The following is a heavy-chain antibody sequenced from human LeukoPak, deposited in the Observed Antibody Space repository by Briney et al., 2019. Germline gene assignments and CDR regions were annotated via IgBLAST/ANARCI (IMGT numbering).Heavy chain of an antibody. D-gene: IGHD3-10*01. Sequence: GGSLRLSCAAAGFTFSTYSMNWVRQAPGKGVEGGSYIGSSGTTIYYADSVKGRFTISRDNARNSLYLQRNSLRAEGTAEYYSVREPFHGSGAPTYDYWGQGTLVTVSS. V-gene: IGHV3-48*04. CDR1: GFTFSTYS. J-gene: IGHJ4*02. CDR3: VREPFHGSGAPTYDY. CDR2: IGSSGTTI.